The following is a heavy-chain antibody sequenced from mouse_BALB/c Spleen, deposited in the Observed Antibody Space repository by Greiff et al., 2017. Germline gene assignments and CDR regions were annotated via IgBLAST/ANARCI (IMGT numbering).Heavy chain of an antibody. CDR1: GYTFTSYW. CDR3: TREAIYPYYAMDY. CDR2: IYPGSGST. V-gene: IGHV1S5*01. Sequence: QVQLQQPGAELVKPGTSVKLSCKASGYTFTSYWMHWVKQRPGQGLEWIGNIYPGSGSTNYDEKFKSKATLTVDTSSSTAYMQLSSLTSEDSAVYYCTREAIYPYYAMDYWGQGTSVTVSS. J-gene: IGHJ4*01.